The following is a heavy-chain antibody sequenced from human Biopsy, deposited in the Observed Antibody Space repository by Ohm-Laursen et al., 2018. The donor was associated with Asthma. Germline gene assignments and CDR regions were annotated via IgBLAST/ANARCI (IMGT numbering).Heavy chain of an antibody. V-gene: IGHV1-18*01. CDR3: ARAVDYSHYYGIDV. CDR1: GYTFNSAG. J-gene: IGHJ6*02. Sequence: SVKVSCKTSGYTFNSAGITWVRQAPGQGLEWMGWISVYNGNTKVAQKLQDRVTMITDTSTSTAYVELGSLRSDDTAVYFCARAVDYSHYYGIDVWGQGTTVTVS. CDR2: ISVYNGNT. D-gene: IGHD3-10*01.